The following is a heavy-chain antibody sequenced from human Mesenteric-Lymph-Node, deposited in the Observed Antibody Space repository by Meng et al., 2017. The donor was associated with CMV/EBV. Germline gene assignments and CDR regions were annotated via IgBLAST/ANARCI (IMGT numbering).Heavy chain of an antibody. D-gene: IGHD6-19*01. Sequence: ASVKVSCKASGYTFTSYYIHWVRQAPGQGLEWMGWINPNSGGTNYAQKFQGRVTMTRDRSITTAYMELSRLRSDDTAVYYCSRDKEPSWLGYFYYGMDVWGQGTTVTVSS. J-gene: IGHJ6*02. CDR1: GYTFTSYY. CDR3: SRDKEPSWLGYFYYGMDV. CDR2: INPNSGGT. V-gene: IGHV1-2*02.